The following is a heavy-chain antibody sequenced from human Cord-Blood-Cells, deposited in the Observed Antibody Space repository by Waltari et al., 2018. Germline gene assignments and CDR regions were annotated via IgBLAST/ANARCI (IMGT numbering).Heavy chain of an antibody. CDR1: GYTFTSYD. Sequence: QVQLVQSGAEVKKPGASVKVSCKASGYTFTSYDINWVRQATGKGLEWMGWMNPNSGNTGYAQKFQGRVTITRNTSISTAYMELSSLRSEDTAVYYCLYCGGDCYAFDIWGQGTMVTVSS. CDR2: MNPNSGNT. V-gene: IGHV1-8*03. CDR3: LYCGGDCYAFDI. J-gene: IGHJ3*02. D-gene: IGHD2-21*02.